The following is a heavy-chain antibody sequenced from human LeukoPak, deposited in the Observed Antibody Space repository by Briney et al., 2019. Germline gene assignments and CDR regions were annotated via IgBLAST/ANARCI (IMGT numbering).Heavy chain of an antibody. CDR2: ISSGGSTI. V-gene: IGHV3-48*02. D-gene: IGHD3-22*01. J-gene: IGHJ4*02. CDR1: GFTFYDYS. Sequence: GGSLRLSCAASGFTFYDYSMNWVRQAPGKGLEWVSYISSGGSTIYYADSVKGRFIISRDNAKNSLYLQMNSLRDEDTAMYYCAKDSYYYDSSGYLDYWGRGTLVTVSS. CDR3: AKDSYYYDSSGYLDY.